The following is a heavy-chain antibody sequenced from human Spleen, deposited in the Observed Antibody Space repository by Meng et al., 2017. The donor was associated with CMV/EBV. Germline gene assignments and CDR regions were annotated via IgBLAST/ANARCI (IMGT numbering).Heavy chain of an antibody. CDR2: ISYDGSNK. CDR1: GFTFSSYA. J-gene: IGHJ6*02. V-gene: IGHV3-30*14. D-gene: IGHD1-7*01. CDR3: AKFSGTTIHYYYGMDV. Sequence: GESLKISCAASGFTFSSYAMHWVRQAPGKGLEWVAVISYDGSNKYYADSVKGRFTISRDNSKNTLYLQINSLRAEDTAVYYCAKFSGTTIHYYYGMDVWGQGTTVTVSS.